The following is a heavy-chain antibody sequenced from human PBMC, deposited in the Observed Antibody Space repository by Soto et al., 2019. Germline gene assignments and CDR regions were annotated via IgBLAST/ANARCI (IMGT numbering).Heavy chain of an antibody. CDR1: GYTLTELS. V-gene: IGHV1-24*01. Sequence: QVQLVQSGAEVKKPGASVKVSCKVSGYTLTELSMHWVRQAPGKGLEWMGGFDPEDGETIYAQKFQGRVTMTEHTSTDTAYMELSSLRSEDTAVYYCAAAAIDSSGYPGDYLRQGTLVTVSS. J-gene: IGHJ4*02. D-gene: IGHD3-22*01. CDR3: AAAAIDSSGYPGDY. CDR2: FDPEDGET.